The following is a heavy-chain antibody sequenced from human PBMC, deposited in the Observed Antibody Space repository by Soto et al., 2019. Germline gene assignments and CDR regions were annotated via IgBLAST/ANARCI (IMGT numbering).Heavy chain of an antibody. CDR2: ISYDGNNK. CDR1: GFTFRSYG. V-gene: IGHV3-30*18. CDR3: AKEDSLVVVADY. Sequence: QVQLVESGGGVVQPGRSLKLSCAASGFTFRSYGMHWVRQAPGKGLEWVAVISYDGNNKYYADSLKGRFTISRDNSKNTLYLQMNSVRPEDTAVYYCAKEDSLVVVADYWGQGTLVTVSS. D-gene: IGHD2-15*01. J-gene: IGHJ4*02.